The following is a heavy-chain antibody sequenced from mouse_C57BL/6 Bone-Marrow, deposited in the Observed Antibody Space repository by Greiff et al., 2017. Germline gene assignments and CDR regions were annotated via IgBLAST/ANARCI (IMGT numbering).Heavy chain of an antibody. V-gene: IGHV7-3*01. CDR2: IRNKANGYTT. CDR3: ARIYGSSLWYAMDY. D-gene: IGHD1-1*01. CDR1: GFTFTDYY. Sequence: EVQVVESGGGLVQPGGSLSLSCAASGFTFTDYYMSWVRQPPGKALEWLGFIRNKANGYTTEYSASVKGRFTISRDNSQSILYLQMNALRAEDSATYYCARIYGSSLWYAMDYWGQGTSVTVSS. J-gene: IGHJ4*01.